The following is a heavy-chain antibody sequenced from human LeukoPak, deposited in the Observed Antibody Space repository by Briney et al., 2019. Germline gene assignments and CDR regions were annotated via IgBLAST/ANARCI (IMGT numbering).Heavy chain of an antibody. CDR2: IKQDGSEK. CDR3: ARGDPDFWSGSGR. CDR1: GFTFSTYG. D-gene: IGHD3-3*01. V-gene: IGHV3-7*01. Sequence: GGSLRLSCAASGFTFSTYGMSWVRQAPGKGLEWVANIKQDGSEKYYVDSVKGRFTISRDNAKNSLYLQMNSLRAEDTAVYYCARGDPDFWSGSGRWGQGTLVTVSS. J-gene: IGHJ4*02.